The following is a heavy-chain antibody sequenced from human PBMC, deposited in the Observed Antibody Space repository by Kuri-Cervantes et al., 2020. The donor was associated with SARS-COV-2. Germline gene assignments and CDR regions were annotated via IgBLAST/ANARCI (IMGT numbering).Heavy chain of an antibody. Sequence: GGSLRLSCAASGFNFSRTDMHWVRQAPGKGLEWVAVISYDGKKKKCIGSGKGRFTISRDNSQNTLYLQMNSLRAEDTAVYYCARGPNCSGGSCYVGLLAYWGQGTLVTVSS. J-gene: IGHJ4*02. CDR3: ARGPNCSGGSCYVGLLAY. D-gene: IGHD2-15*01. CDR2: ISYDGKKK. CDR1: GFNFSRTD. V-gene: IGHV3-30*03.